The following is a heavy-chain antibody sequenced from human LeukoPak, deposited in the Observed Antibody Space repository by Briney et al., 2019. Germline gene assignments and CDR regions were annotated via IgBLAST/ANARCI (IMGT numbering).Heavy chain of an antibody. Sequence: ASVKVSCKASGYTFTSYGISWVRQAPGQGLEWMGWISAYNGNTNYAQKLQGRVTMTTDTSTSTAYMDLRSLRSDGPAVYYCARDIGDYDILTGYLIPDAFDIWGQGTMVTVSS. CDR2: ISAYNGNT. CDR1: GYTFTSYG. V-gene: IGHV1-18*01. J-gene: IGHJ3*02. CDR3: ARDIGDYDILTGYLIPDAFDI. D-gene: IGHD3-9*01.